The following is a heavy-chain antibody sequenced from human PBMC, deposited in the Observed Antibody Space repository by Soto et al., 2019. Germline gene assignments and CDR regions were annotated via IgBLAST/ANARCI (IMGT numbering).Heavy chain of an antibody. CDR3: SSSIGAVGRRFNY. J-gene: IGHJ4*02. D-gene: IGHD6-13*01. CDR1: GYTFTSYY. Sequence: ASVRVSCKACGYTFTSYYIHWVRQAPGQGLEWMGIINPSGGSTSYAQKFQGRVTMTRDTSTSTVYMELSRLRSEDTAVYYCSSSIGAVGRRFNYWGQAIPVTASS. V-gene: IGHV1-46*03. CDR2: INPSGGST.